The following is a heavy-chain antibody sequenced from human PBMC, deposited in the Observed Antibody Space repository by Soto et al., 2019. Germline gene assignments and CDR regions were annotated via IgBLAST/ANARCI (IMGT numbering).Heavy chain of an antibody. CDR1: GYTFTSYA. J-gene: IGHJ4*02. CDR2: ISAYNGNT. Sequence: ASVKVSCKASGYTFTSYAMHWVRQAPGQRLEWMGWISAYNGNTNYAQKLQGRVTMTTDTSTSTAYMELRSLRSDDTAVYYCARDLAVGLVDYWGQGTLVTVSS. CDR3: ARDLAVGLVDY. D-gene: IGHD6-19*01. V-gene: IGHV1-18*01.